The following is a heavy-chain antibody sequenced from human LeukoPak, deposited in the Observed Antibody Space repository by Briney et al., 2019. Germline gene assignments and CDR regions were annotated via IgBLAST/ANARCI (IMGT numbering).Heavy chain of an antibody. CDR1: GFTFSSYA. CDR3: ARDASWGIAVAGHFDY. J-gene: IGHJ4*02. D-gene: IGHD6-19*01. Sequence: GGSLRLSCAASGFTFSSYAMHWVRQAPGKGLEWVADISYDGSNKYYSDSVKGRFTISRDNSKNTLYLQMNSLRAEDTAVYYCARDASWGIAVAGHFDYWGQGTLVTVSS. CDR2: ISYDGSNK. V-gene: IGHV3-30-3*01.